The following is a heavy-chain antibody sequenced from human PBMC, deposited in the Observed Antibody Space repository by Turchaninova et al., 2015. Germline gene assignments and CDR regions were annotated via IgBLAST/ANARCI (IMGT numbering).Heavy chain of an antibody. CDR2: ITRKTVGSTN. CDR3: TTGQPVVVAATLFCY. CDR1: GFSFSNSW. J-gene: IGHJ4*02. V-gene: IGHV3-15*01. D-gene: IGHD2-15*01. Sequence: EVQLVEFGGGLVKPGGSLSFLGAASGFSFSNSWMSWFRRAQGTGLVWAGGITRKTVGSTNNDEETLKVRFTILGEGSKNVLYRQMNMLQTADTAVYYWTTGQPVVVAATLFCYWGQGTLVTVSS.